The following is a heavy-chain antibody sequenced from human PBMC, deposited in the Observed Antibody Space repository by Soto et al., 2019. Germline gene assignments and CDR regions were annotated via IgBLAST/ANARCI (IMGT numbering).Heavy chain of an antibody. Sequence: PSETLSLTCTVSGGSISSGGYYWSWIRQHPGKGLEWIGYIYYSGSTYYNPSLKSRVTISADTSKNQFSLKLSSVTAADTAVYYCARDRSGGYCSSTSCYGGNWFDPWGQGTLVTVSS. CDR3: ARDRSGGYCSSTSCYGGNWFDP. J-gene: IGHJ5*02. D-gene: IGHD2-2*01. CDR1: GGSISSGGYY. V-gene: IGHV4-31*03. CDR2: IYYSGST.